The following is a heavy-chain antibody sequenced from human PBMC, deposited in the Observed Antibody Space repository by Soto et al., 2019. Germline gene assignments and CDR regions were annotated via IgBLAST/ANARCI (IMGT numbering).Heavy chain of an antibody. D-gene: IGHD1-26*01. CDR1: GYTFLSYG. V-gene: IGHV1-18*01. CDR2: ISAYSGNT. J-gene: IGHJ4*02. Sequence: ASVKVSCKASGYTFLSYGISWVRQAPGQGLEWVGWISAYSGNTDYAQRLQDRVTLTTDTSTSTAYMELRNLRSDDTAAYYCARNPSGSSFDYWGQGTLVTVSS. CDR3: ARNPSGSSFDY.